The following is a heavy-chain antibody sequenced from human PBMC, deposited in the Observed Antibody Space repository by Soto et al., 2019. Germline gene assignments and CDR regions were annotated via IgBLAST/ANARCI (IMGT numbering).Heavy chain of an antibody. Sequence: QVQLQESGPGLVKPSQTLSLTCTVSGGSINSGDYYWSWIRQPPGKGLEWIGNLYYTGSTYYNPSLKIRVTISVDTSKKQFSLMVTSVTAADTAVYYCARYRYSDSLKEYYFDYWGQGTLVTVSS. CDR1: GGSINSGDYY. J-gene: IGHJ4*02. D-gene: IGHD3-22*01. V-gene: IGHV4-30-4*01. CDR3: ARYRYSDSLKEYYFDY. CDR2: LYYTGST.